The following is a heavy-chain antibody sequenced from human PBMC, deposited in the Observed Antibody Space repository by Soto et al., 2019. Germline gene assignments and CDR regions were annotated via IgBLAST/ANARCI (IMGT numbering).Heavy chain of an antibody. V-gene: IGHV4-39*01. CDR1: GGSISSSSYY. CDR3: YTMVRGPYYYVMDV. Sequence: SETLSLTCTVSGGSISSSSYYWGWIRQPPGKGLEWIGSIYYSGSTYYNPSLKSRVTISVDTSKNQFSLKLSSVTAADTAVYYCYTMVRGPYYYVMDVWGQGSKVTGSS. J-gene: IGHJ6*02. D-gene: IGHD3-10*01. CDR2: IYYSGST.